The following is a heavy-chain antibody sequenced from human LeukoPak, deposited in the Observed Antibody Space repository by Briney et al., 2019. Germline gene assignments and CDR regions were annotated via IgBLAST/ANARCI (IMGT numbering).Heavy chain of an antibody. CDR2: SYYSGST. CDR1: GGSISSGYYY. CDR3: AREGTAMAFSSRYSYGMDV. J-gene: IGHJ6*02. Sequence: PSETLSLTCTVSGGSISSGYYYWSWIRQPPGKGLEWIGYSYYSGSTYYNPSLKSRVTMSVDTSKNQFSLKLSSVTAADTAVYYCAREGTAMAFSSRYSYGMDVWGQGTTVTVSS. D-gene: IGHD5-18*01. V-gene: IGHV4-30-4*01.